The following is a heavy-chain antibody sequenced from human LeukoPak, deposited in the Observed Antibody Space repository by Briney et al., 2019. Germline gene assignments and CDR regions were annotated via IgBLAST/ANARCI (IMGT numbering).Heavy chain of an antibody. CDR1: GGSISSSNW. V-gene: IGHV4-4*02. Sequence: PSETLSLTCAVSGGSISSSNWWSWVRQPPGKGLEWIGEIYHSGSTNYNPSLKSRVTISVDKSKNQFSLKLSSVTAADTAVYYCARDPYYYDSSRVNWFGPWGQGTLVTVSS. CDR3: ARDPYYYDSSRVNWFGP. J-gene: IGHJ5*02. CDR2: IYHSGST. D-gene: IGHD3-22*01.